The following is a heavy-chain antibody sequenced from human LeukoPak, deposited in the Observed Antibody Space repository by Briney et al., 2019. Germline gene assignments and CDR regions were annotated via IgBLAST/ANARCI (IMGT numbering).Heavy chain of an antibody. Sequence: GGSLRLSCAGSGFTFSHFWMNWFHQAPGKGLEWVAIIKQDGSETYYVDSVKGRFTISRDNAKNSVYLQMNSLRAEDTAVYYCAGDRGWLIASWGQGTLVTVSS. D-gene: IGHD6-19*01. J-gene: IGHJ4*02. CDR2: IKQDGSET. V-gene: IGHV3-7*01. CDR3: AGDRGWLIAS. CDR1: GFTFSHFW.